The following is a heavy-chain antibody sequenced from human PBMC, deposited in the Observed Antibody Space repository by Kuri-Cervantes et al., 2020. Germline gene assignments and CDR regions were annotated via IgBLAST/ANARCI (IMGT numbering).Heavy chain of an antibody. CDR1: GFTVSSNY. J-gene: IGHJ6*02. D-gene: IGHD4-17*01. CDR3: ARNYGDYGRDV. V-gene: IGHV3-53*05. CDR2: IYSGGST. Sequence: GESLKISCAASGFTVSSNYMSWVRQAPGKGLDWVSVIYSGGSTYYADSVKGRFTISRDHSKNTLYLQMNSLRGEDTAVYYCARNYGDYGRDVWGQGTTVTVSS.